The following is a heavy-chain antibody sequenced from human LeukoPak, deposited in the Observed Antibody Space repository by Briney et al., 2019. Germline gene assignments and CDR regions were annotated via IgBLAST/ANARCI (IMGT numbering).Heavy chain of an antibody. Sequence: PGGSLRLSCAASEFTVTTNHMTWVRQAPGKGLEWVSVIYSGGSTYYADSVKGRFTISRDNSKNTLYLQMNSLRAEDTAVYYCAKDTEAAASDAFDIWGQGTMVTVSS. CDR2: IYSGGST. J-gene: IGHJ3*02. V-gene: IGHV3-66*01. CDR3: AKDTEAAASDAFDI. D-gene: IGHD6-13*01. CDR1: EFTVTTNH.